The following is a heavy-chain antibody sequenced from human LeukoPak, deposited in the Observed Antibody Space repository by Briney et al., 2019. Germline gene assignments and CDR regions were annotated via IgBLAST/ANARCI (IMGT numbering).Heavy chain of an antibody. V-gene: IGHV4-4*02. Sequence: PSGTLSLTCAVSGGSISSTNWWSWVRQPPGKGLEWIGEIYHSGSTNYNPSLKSRVTISVDKSKNQFSLKLSSVTAADTAVYYCARVLGHDSPMWSAFDIWGQGTMVTASS. CDR3: ARVLGHDSPMWSAFDI. D-gene: IGHD3-22*01. CDR2: IYHSGST. CDR1: GGSISSTNW. J-gene: IGHJ3*02.